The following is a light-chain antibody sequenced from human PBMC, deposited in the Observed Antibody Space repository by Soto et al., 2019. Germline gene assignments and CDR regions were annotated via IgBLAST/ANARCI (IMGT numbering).Light chain of an antibody. CDR3: QQTYSTPIT. Sequence: DIQMTQSPSSLSASVGDRVTITCRASQTISNYLNWYQQRPGKAPNLLIYSSSSLQSGVPPRFSGSGSGTXXXXXXXXXQXXDFATYYCQQTYSTPITFGQGTRLEIK. CDR2: SSS. CDR1: QTISNY. V-gene: IGKV1-39*01. J-gene: IGKJ5*01.